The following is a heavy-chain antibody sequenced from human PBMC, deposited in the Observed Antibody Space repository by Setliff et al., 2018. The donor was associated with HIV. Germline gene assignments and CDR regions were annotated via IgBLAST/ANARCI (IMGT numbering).Heavy chain of an antibody. CDR2: IISILEIT. CDR3: AGPRGDEAFDI. Sequence: ASVKVSRKASGGTSSTHAMNWVRQAPGQGLEWIGQIISILEITDYAQKLQGRVTITADGPTNTFYMELSGLRSDDTAVYYCAGPRGDEAFDIWGQGTMVTVSS. CDR1: GGTSSTHA. D-gene: IGHD3-10*01. J-gene: IGHJ3*02. V-gene: IGHV1-69*10.